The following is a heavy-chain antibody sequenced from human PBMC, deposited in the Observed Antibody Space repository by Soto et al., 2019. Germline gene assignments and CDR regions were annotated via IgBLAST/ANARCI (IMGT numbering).Heavy chain of an antibody. D-gene: IGHD6-19*01. J-gene: IGHJ5*02. CDR1: GYSFTTHA. V-gene: IGHV1-18*04. CDR2: ISTYNGDT. Sequence: GASVKVSFKTSGYSFTTHAITWVRQAPGQGLEWMGWISTYNGDTNYAQKFQGRVTLTKDTSTSTAYMELRSLRSDDTAVYYCARDPSNTSGYRIYFDAWGQGTLVTVSS. CDR3: ARDPSNTSGYRIYFDA.